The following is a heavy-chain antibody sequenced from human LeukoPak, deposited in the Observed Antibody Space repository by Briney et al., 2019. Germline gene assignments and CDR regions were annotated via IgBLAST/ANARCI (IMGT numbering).Heavy chain of an antibody. CDR3: ARWEVRLNAFEM. D-gene: IGHD3-10*01. Sequence: TSETLSLTCIVSGDSVSGYYWNWIRQPPGKGLEWIGYTHHRGNTLYNPSLKSRVTTSVDTSKNQFSLSLSSVTAADTAVYYCARWEVRLNAFEMWGQGTMVTVSS. CDR1: GDSVSGYY. J-gene: IGHJ3*02. CDR2: THHRGNT. V-gene: IGHV4-59*02.